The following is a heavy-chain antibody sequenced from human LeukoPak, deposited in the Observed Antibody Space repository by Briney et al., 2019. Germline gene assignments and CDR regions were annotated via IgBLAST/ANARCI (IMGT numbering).Heavy chain of an antibody. D-gene: IGHD5-18*01. CDR3: ARGLRPTAMARI. CDR1: GGSLSGYY. CDR2: INHSGST. Sequence: SETLSLTCAVYGGSLSGYYWSWIRQPPGKGLEWIGEINHSGSTNYNPSLKSRVTISVDTSKNQFSLKLSSVTAADTAVYYCARGLRPTAMARIWGQGTLVTVSS. V-gene: IGHV4-34*01. J-gene: IGHJ4*02.